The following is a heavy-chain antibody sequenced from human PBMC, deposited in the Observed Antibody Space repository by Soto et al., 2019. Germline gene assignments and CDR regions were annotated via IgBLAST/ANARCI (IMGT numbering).Heavy chain of an antibody. CDR3: AGLSSSSWGYFDI. V-gene: IGHV4-34*01. Sequence: ASETLSLTXAVYGGSFRGYYWSWIRQPPGKGLEWIGEINHSGSTNYNPSLKSRVTISVDTSKNQFSLKLSSVTAADTAAYYCAGLSSSSWGYFDIWGQGTMVTVSS. J-gene: IGHJ3*02. CDR1: GGSFRGYY. CDR2: INHSGST. D-gene: IGHD6-13*01.